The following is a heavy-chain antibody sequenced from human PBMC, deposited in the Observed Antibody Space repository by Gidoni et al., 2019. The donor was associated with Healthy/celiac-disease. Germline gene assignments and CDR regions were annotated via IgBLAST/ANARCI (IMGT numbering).Heavy chain of an antibody. CDR2: IIPIFGPA. D-gene: IGHD2-2*03. J-gene: IGHJ4*02. CDR1: GGTFSSYA. Sequence: QVQLVQSGAEVKQPGSSVKVSCTASGGTFSSYAISWVRQAPGQGLEWMGGIIPIFGPANYAKKFQGRVTITADESTSTAYRELSSLRSEDTAVYYCAMDKVWGAGYWGQGTLVTVSS. CDR3: AMDKVWGAGY. V-gene: IGHV1-69*01.